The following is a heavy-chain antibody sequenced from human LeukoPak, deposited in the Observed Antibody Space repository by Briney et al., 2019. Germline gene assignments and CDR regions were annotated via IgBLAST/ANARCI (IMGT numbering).Heavy chain of an antibody. V-gene: IGHV3-49*04. D-gene: IGHD2-21*01. CDR2: IRSKTYGGAA. Sequence: GRSLRLSCAASGFTFRDYAMSWVRQAPGKGLEWVGFIRSKTYGGAADYGASVRGRFTIYRDDSKSHAYLQMNSLEIEDTAVYYCTRIGIAIIGRDPGDYWGQGTLVTVSS. CDR3: TRIGIAIIGRDPGDY. J-gene: IGHJ4*02. CDR1: GFTFRDYA.